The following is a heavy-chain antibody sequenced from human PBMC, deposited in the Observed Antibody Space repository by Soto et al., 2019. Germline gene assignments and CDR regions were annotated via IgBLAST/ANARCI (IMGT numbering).Heavy chain of an antibody. CDR2: ISAYNGNT. CDR1: GYTFTSYG. J-gene: IGHJ6*02. V-gene: IGHV1-18*01. CDR3: ARLQYYDSSGYYRADYYGMDV. D-gene: IGHD3-22*01. Sequence: ASVKVSCKASGYTFTSYGISWVRQAPGQGLEWMGWISAYNGNTNYAQKLQGRVTVTTDTSTSTAYMELRSLRSDDTAVYYCARLQYYDSSGYYRADYYGMDVWGQGTTVTVSS.